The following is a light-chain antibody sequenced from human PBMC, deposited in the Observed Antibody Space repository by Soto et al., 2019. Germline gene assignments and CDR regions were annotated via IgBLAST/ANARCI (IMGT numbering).Light chain of an antibody. J-gene: IGLJ2*01. V-gene: IGLV1-40*01. CDR2: GNS. CDR3: QSDDSSLSGSV. CDR1: SSNIGAGYD. Sequence: QTVVTQPPSVSGAPGQRVTISCTGSSSNIGAGYDVHWYQQLPGTAPKLLIYGNSNRPSGVPDRFSGSKSGTSASLAITGLQAEDEADYYCQSDDSSLSGSVFGGWTQLTVL.